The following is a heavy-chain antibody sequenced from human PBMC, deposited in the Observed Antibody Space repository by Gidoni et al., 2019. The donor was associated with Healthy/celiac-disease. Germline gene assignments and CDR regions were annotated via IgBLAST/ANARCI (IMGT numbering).Heavy chain of an antibody. CDR2: INPSGGST. CDR1: GYTFTSYY. V-gene: IGHV1-46*01. J-gene: IGHJ6*02. Sequence: QVQLVQSGAEVKKPGASVKVSCKASGYTFTSYYLHWVRQAPGQGLEWMGIINPSGGSTSYAQKFQGRVTMTRDTSTSTVYMELSSLRSEDTAVYYCARTEIQLWFEVHYYYGMDVWGQGTTVTVSS. D-gene: IGHD5-18*01. CDR3: ARTEIQLWFEVHYYYGMDV.